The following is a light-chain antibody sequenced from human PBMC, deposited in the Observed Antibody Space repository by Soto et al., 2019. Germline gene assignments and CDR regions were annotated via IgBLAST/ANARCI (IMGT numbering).Light chain of an antibody. Sequence: ETVLTQSPGTVSLSPGERATLSCTTSQSVRSNYLAWYQQKPGQAPRLLIYGVFSRATGIPDRFSGSGSGTDLTLTIIGLEPEDSEVYYCQHYDGSPRTFGQGTKLQI. V-gene: IGKV3-20*01. CDR2: GVF. CDR1: QSVRSNY. J-gene: IGKJ2*01. CDR3: QHYDGSPRT.